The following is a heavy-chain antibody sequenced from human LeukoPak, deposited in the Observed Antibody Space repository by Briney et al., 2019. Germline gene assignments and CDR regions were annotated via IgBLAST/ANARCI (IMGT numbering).Heavy chain of an antibody. D-gene: IGHD2-8*01. CDR3: ARERRRMASPHY. J-gene: IGHJ4*02. V-gene: IGHV3-21*01. CDR1: GFTFSSYS. Sequence: GGSLRLSCAASGFTFSSYSMNWVRQAPGKGLEWVSSISSSSSYIYYADSVKGRFTISRDNAKNSLYLQMNSLRAEDTAVYYCARERRRMASPHYWGQGTLVTVSS. CDR2: ISSSSSYI.